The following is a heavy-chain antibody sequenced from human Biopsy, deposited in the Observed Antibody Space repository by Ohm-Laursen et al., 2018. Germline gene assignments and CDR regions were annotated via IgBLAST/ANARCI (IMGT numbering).Heavy chain of an antibody. CDR1: GGLNSNYY. V-gene: IGHV4-4*07. CDR3: ARDYGLELGGLEAFDI. D-gene: IGHD1-7*01. Sequence: SDTLSLTCSVSGGLNSNYYWSWVRQSAGKGLEWIGRLYTSGSTSYNPSLESRVTMSVVTSKNQFSLKVTSMTAADTALYYCARDYGLELGGLEAFDIWGQGTMVTVSS. CDR2: LYTSGST. J-gene: IGHJ3*02.